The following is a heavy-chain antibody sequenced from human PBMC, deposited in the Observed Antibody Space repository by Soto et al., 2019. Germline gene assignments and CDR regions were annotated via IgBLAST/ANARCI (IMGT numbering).Heavy chain of an antibody. CDR1: GFTSSSYW. CDR2: IKQDGSEK. D-gene: IGHD3-16*01. Sequence: GGSLRLSCAASGFTSSSYWMSWVRQAPGKGLEWVANIKQDGSEKYYVDSVKGRFTIYRDNAKNSLYLQMNSLRAEDTAVYYCARDLGRLGDYYGMDVWGQGTTVTVSS. V-gene: IGHV3-7*03. CDR3: ARDLGRLGDYYGMDV. J-gene: IGHJ6*02.